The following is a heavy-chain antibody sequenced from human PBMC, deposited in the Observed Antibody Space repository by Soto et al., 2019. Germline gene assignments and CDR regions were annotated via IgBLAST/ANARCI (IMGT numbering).Heavy chain of an antibody. Sequence: EVQLVESGGGLVQPGGSLRLSCAASGFTFSSYSMNWVRQAPGKGLEWVSYISSSSSTIYYADSVKGRFTISRDNAKNSQYLQMNSLRDEDTAVYYCARGPPYSSGWWYYFDYWGQGTLVTVSS. D-gene: IGHD6-19*01. CDR3: ARGPPYSSGWWYYFDY. J-gene: IGHJ4*02. V-gene: IGHV3-48*02. CDR1: GFTFSSYS. CDR2: ISSSSSTI.